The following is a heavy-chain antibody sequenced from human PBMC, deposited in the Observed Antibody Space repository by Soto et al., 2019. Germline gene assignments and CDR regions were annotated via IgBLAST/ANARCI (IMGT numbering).Heavy chain of an antibody. Sequence: SETLSLTCTVSGDSVTSVAAMYWAWIRQPPGKELEFIGKIYVTGGTLLNSALQSRATLSVEPSKNQFSLNLRSVTASDTAVYYCAPLSVSLSGPYGIHVWGQGTTVTVSS. CDR3: APLSVSLSGPYGIHV. CDR2: IYVTGGT. J-gene: IGHJ6*02. CDR1: GDSVTSVAAMY. D-gene: IGHD2-15*01. V-gene: IGHV4-38-2*02.